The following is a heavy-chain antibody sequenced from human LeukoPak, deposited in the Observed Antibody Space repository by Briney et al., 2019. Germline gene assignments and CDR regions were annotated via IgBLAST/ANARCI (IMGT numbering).Heavy chain of an antibody. D-gene: IGHD4-23*01. V-gene: IGHV4-59*12. J-gene: IGHJ4*02. CDR3: ARDLLNEGNHLDY. Sequence: SETLSLTCTVSGGSISSYYWSWIRQPPGKGLEWIGYIYYSGSTNYNPSLKSRVTISVDTSKNQFSLKLSSVTAADTAVYYCARDLLNEGNHLDYWGQGTLVTVSS. CDR1: GGSISSYY. CDR2: IYYSGST.